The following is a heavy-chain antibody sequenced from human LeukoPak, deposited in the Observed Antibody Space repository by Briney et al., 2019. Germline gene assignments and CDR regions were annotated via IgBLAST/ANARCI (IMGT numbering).Heavy chain of an antibody. CDR2: IWYDGSNK. V-gene: IGHV3-33*01. CDR3: ARDDGEDSSGLDY. CDR1: RFIFSSYG. Sequence: PGGSLRLSCAASRFIFSSYGMHWVRQAPGKGLEWVAVIWYDGSNKYYADSVKGRFTISRDNSKNTLYLQMNSLRAEDTAVYYCARDDGEDSSGLDYWGQGTLVTVSS. D-gene: IGHD3-22*01. J-gene: IGHJ4*02.